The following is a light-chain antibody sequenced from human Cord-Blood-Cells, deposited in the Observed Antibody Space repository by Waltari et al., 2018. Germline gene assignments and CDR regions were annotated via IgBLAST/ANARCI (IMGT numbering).Light chain of an antibody. CDR1: QSVSSN. CDR2: GAS. V-gene: IGKV3-15*01. CDR3: QQYNNWPPVT. Sequence: EIVMTQSPATLSVSPGERATLSCRASQSVSSNLAWYQQKPGQAPRLLIYGASTRATGITARFSGSGSGKEFTLTISSLQSEDFAVYYCQQYNNWPPVTFGQGTKVEIK. J-gene: IGKJ1*01.